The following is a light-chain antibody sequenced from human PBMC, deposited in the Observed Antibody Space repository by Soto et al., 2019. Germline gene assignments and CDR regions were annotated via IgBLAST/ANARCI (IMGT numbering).Light chain of an antibody. J-gene: IGKJ2*01. CDR2: WAS. CDR3: QQYYSIPYT. V-gene: IGKV4-1*01. CDR1: QSVLYSSNNKNY. Sequence: DIVMTQSPDSLAVSLGERATINCKSSQSVLYSSNNKNYLGWYQQKPGQSPNLLIYWASTRESGVPDRFSGSGSGTEFTLTISSLHAEDVADYYCQQYYSIPYTFGQGTKLEIK.